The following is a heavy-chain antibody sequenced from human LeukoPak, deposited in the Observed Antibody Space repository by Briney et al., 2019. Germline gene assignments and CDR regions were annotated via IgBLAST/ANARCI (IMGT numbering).Heavy chain of an antibody. CDR3: ARKALPGNWFDP. V-gene: IGHV4-4*07. CDR1: GDSISSYY. CDR2: IYASGST. Sequence: SETLSLTCTVSGDSISSYYWSWIRQPAGKGLEWIGRIYASGSTNYNPSLKSRVTMSLDTSKNQFSLNLSSVTAADTAVYYCARKALPGNWFDPWGQGTLVTVSS. J-gene: IGHJ5*02.